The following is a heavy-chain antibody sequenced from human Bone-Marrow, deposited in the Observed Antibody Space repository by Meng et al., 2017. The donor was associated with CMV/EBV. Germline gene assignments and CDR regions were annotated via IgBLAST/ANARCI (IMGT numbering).Heavy chain of an antibody. J-gene: IGHJ6*02. CDR3: ADGGIAAAGPKHGYYYGMDV. CDR1: GFTFSSYS. V-gene: IGHV3-48*04. Sequence: GESLKISCAASGFTFSSYSMNWVRQAPGKGLEWVSYISSSSTIYYADSVKGRFTISRDNAKDSLYLQMNSLRAEDTAVYYCADGGIAAAGPKHGYYYGMDVWGQGTTVTVSS. CDR2: ISSSSTI. D-gene: IGHD6-13*01.